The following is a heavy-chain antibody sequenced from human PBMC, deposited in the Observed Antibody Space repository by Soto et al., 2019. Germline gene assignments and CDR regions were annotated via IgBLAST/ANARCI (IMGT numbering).Heavy chain of an antibody. Sequence: SETLSLTCTVSGGSVSSSSYYWGWVRQPPGKGLEWIGSVYYSGSTYYNPSLESRVTISVDKSKNQFSLKLSSVTAADTAVYYCARHRYDYIWGSYRPYPRDAFDIWGQGTMVTVSS. J-gene: IGHJ3*02. CDR2: VYYSGST. CDR1: GGSVSSSSYY. V-gene: IGHV4-39*01. D-gene: IGHD3-16*02. CDR3: ARHRYDYIWGSYRPYPRDAFDI.